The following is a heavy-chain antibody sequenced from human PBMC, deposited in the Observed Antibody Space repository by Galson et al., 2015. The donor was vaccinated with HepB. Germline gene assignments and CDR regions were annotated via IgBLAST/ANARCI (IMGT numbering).Heavy chain of an antibody. J-gene: IGHJ5*02. CDR1: GFTFSTYS. CDR2: ISGSTSTI. Sequence: SLRLSCAASGFTFSTYSMNWVRQVPGKGLEWIAYISGSTSTIYYADSVKGRFTISRDNAKTSLYLQMNSLRAEDTAIYYCARTYYYDSSFYYSPFDPWGQGTLVTVSS. V-gene: IGHV3-48*04. CDR3: ARTYYYDSSFYYSPFDP. D-gene: IGHD3-22*01.